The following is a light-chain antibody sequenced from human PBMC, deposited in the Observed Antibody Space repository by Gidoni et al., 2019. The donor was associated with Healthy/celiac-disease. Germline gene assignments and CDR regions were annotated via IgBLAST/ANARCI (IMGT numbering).Light chain of an antibody. V-gene: IGKV1-33*01. CDR3: QQYDNLPLT. CDR1: QDISNY. CDR2: DAS. J-gene: IGKJ3*01. Sequence: DIQMTQSPSSLSASVGDRVTITGQASQDISNYLNWYQQKPGKAPKLLIYDASNLETGVPSRFSGSGSGTDFTFTISSLQPEDIATYYCQQYDNLPLTFXPXTKVDIK.